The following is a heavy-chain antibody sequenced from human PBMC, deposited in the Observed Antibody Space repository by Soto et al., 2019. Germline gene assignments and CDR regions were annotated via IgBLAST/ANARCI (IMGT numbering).Heavy chain of an antibody. CDR3: AREGGSWTYRYYAMDV. J-gene: IGHJ6*02. Sequence: QVQLVQSGAEVKKPGSSVKVSCKASGGTFSSYAISWVRQAPGQGLEWMGGIIPIFGTANYAQKFQGRVTITADESTSTAYMELSSLRSEDTAVYSCAREGGSWTYRYYAMDVWGQGTTVAVSS. CDR2: IIPIFGTA. D-gene: IGHD3-10*01. CDR1: GGTFSSYA. V-gene: IGHV1-69*12.